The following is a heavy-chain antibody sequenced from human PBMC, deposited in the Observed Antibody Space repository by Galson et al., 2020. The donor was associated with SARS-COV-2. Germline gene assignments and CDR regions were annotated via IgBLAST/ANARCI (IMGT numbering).Heavy chain of an antibody. CDR2: IYPGDSDT. CDR3: ASTTIFGVVIDAFDI. D-gene: IGHD3-3*01. V-gene: IGHV5-51*01. J-gene: IGHJ3*02. CDR1: GSSFTSYW. Sequence: KIGESLKISCKRSGSSFTSYWIGWVPQMPGKVLEWMGLIYPGDSDTRYTPSFKGHVTISADKSISTAYLQWSSLKASHTSIYYCASTTIFGVVIDAFDIWGQGTMVTVSS.